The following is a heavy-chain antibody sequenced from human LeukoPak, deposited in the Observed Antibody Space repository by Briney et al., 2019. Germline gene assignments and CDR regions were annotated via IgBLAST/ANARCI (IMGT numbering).Heavy chain of an antibody. CDR3: ARESYDSSGYRFDY. J-gene: IGHJ4*02. CDR1: GGSISSSGFY. CDR2: TYYSGST. V-gene: IGHV4-39*02. Sequence: PSETLSLTCTVSGGSISSSGFYWGWIRQPPGKWLEWIGTTYYSGSTYYNPSLKSRVTISVDTSKNQFSLKLSSVTAADTAVYYCARESYDSSGYRFDYWGQGTLVTVSS. D-gene: IGHD3-22*01.